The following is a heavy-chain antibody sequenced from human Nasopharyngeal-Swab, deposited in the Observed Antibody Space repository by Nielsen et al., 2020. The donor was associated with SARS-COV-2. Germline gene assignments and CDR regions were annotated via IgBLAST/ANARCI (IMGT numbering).Heavy chain of an antibody. Sequence: VRQASGKGLEYLSAVSGDGVTTHYADSLKGRFTISRDNSKNTVYLQLGSLTAEDMAVYFCARGTPGIPGVDYWGQGTLVTVSS. CDR2: VSGDGVTT. J-gene: IGHJ4*02. D-gene: IGHD2-8*02. V-gene: IGHV3-64*02. CDR3: ARGTPGIPGVDY.